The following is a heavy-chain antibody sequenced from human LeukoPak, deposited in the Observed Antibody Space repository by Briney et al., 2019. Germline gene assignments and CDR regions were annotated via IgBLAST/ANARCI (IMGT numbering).Heavy chain of an antibody. J-gene: IGHJ6*02. D-gene: IGHD1-7*01. V-gene: IGHV5-51*01. Sequence: GESLKISCKGSGYSFTSYWIGWVRQLPEKGLEWMGIIYPGDSDTRYSPSFQGQVTISADKSISTAYLQWSSLKASDTAMYYCARLSRLTGTKGGMDVWGQGTTVTVSS. CDR1: GYSFTSYW. CDR2: IYPGDSDT. CDR3: ARLSRLTGTKGGMDV.